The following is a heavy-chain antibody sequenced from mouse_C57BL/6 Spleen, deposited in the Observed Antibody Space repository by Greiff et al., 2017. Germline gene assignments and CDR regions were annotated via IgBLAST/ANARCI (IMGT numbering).Heavy chain of an antibody. J-gene: IGHJ3*01. D-gene: IGHD2-4*01. CDR1: GYAFSSSW. CDR3: ARKPYDYDGGFAY. V-gene: IGHV1-82*01. Sequence: VQLQQSGPELVKPGASVKISCKASGYAFSSSWMNWVKQRPGKGLEWIGRIYPGDGDTNYNGKFKGKATLTADKSSSTAYMQLSSLTSEDSAVYFCARKPYDYDGGFAYWGQGTLVTVSA. CDR2: IYPGDGDT.